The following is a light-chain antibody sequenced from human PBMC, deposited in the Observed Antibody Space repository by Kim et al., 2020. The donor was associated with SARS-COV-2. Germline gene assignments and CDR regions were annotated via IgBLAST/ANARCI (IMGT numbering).Light chain of an antibody. J-gene: IGKJ5*01. CDR1: QSIASH. CDR3: QQSFSTTIT. CDR2: SVS. V-gene: IGKV1-39*01. Sequence: IQMTQSPSSLSASVGDRVTITCRASQSIASHLNWYQQKPGKAPKLLITSVSNLHSGVPSRFRGGGSGTVFSLSISSLEPEDFATYYCQQSFSTTITFGQGTRLEIK.